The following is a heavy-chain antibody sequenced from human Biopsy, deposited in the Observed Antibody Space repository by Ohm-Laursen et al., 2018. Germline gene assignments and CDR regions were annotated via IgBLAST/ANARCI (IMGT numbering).Heavy chain of an antibody. J-gene: IGHJ6*02. CDR3: ARATNSTGWPYYYFYGMDV. V-gene: IGHV4-59*01. Sequence: TLSLTCAVFGGSMSSYYWTCIRQPPGKGLEWIGYIYNSGSTNYNPSLKSRVTISVGTSKNQFSLRLNSVTAADTAVYYCARATNSTGWPYYYFYGMDVWGQGTTVTVSS. CDR2: IYNSGST. D-gene: IGHD2/OR15-2a*01. CDR1: GGSMSSYY.